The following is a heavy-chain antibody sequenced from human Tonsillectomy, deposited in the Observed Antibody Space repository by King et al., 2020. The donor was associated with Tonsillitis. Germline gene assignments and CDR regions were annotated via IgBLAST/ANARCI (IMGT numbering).Heavy chain of an antibody. CDR3: ASSAYSSSWSPSFDN. D-gene: IGHD6-13*01. CDR1: GYIFTSHD. V-gene: IGHV7-4-1*02. CDR2: INTNTGNP. Sequence: QLVQSGSELKKPGASVKVSCKASGYIFTSHDMNWVRQAPGQGLEWMGRINTNTGNPTYAQGFTGRFVFSLDTSVSTAYLQISSLKAEDSAVYYCASSAYSSSWSPSFDNWGQGTLVTVSS. J-gene: IGHJ4*02.